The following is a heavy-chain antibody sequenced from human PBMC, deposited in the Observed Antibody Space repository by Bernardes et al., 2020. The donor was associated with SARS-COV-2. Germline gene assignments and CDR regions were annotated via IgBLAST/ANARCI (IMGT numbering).Heavy chain of an antibody. CDR2: INPNTGGT. Sequence: ASVKVSCQASGYIFSNYYMHWVRQAPGQGVEWMGWINPNTGGTNYPQSFQGRLTMTRDTSISTVYMELSSLKSDDTAVYYCAKGRVRSHFDTWGQGTLVTVS. V-gene: IGHV1-2*02. CDR3: AKGRVRSHFDT. CDR1: GYIFSNYY. J-gene: IGHJ4*02. D-gene: IGHD3-10*01.